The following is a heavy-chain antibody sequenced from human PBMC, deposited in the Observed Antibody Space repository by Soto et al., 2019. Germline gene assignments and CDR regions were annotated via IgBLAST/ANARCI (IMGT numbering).Heavy chain of an antibody. CDR1: GFTVSSKY. J-gene: IGHJ4*02. Sequence: EVQLVETGGGLIQPGGSLILSCAASGFTVSSKYMSWLRQAPGKGLEWVSIIYSDGNTYYADSVKGRFTISRDNSKNTLNLQMTSLRAEDTAVYFCARDRGNFVVSTCYLPFDSWGQGTLVTVSS. D-gene: IGHD2-2*01. CDR3: ARDRGNFVVSTCYLPFDS. V-gene: IGHV3-53*02. CDR2: IYSDGNT.